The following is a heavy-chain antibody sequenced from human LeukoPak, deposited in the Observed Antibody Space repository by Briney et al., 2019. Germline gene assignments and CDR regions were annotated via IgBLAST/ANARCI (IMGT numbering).Heavy chain of an antibody. CDR3: AKDSSSSWYGWFDP. J-gene: IGHJ5*02. Sequence: GGSLRLSCAAPGFTFSSYGMHWVRQAPGKGLEWVAFIRYDGSNKYYADSVKGRFTISRDNSKNTLYLQMNSLRAEDTAVYYCAKDSSSSWYGWFDPWGQGTLVTVSS. CDR1: GFTFSSYG. V-gene: IGHV3-30*02. D-gene: IGHD6-13*01. CDR2: IRYDGSNK.